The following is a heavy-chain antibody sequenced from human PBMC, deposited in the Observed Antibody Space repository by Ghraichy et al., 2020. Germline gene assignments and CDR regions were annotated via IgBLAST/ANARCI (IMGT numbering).Heavy chain of an antibody. CDR3: ARPRDDWYFDL. J-gene: IGHJ2*01. V-gene: IGHV3-23*01. CDR1: GFNFRTYA. Sequence: GGSLRLSCAASGFNFRTYAMSWVRQAPGRGLEWVSAISGSGGSTYYADSVQGRLSISRDNSKNMLYMQMSSLRAEDTALYYCARPRDDWYFDLWGRGTLVTVSS. CDR2: ISGSGGST.